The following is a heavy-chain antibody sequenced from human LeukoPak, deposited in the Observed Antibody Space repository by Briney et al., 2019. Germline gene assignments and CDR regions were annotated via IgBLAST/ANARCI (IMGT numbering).Heavy chain of an antibody. D-gene: IGHD6-13*01. J-gene: IGHJ5*02. CDR2: ISSDASTT. CDR1: GFTFSSHW. CDR3: AKSAAGIRGWFDP. Sequence: AGGSLRLSCAASGFTFSSHWMHWVRQTPGKGLVWVSRISSDASTTNYADSVKGRFTISRDNAKNTLYLQMISLRAEDTAVYYCAKSAAGIRGWFDPWGQGTLVTVSS. V-gene: IGHV3-74*01.